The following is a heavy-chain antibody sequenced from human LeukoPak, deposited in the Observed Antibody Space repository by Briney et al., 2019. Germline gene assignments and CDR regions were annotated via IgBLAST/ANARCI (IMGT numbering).Heavy chain of an antibody. V-gene: IGHV1-46*01. Sequence: SVKVSCKACGYILPRYYMLWVRQAPGRGVEWMGIIYPNGGSTSYAQKFQGRVTMTRDTSTSTVYMELSSLKSEDTAVYYCARDWNGGNPVGMDVWGQGTTVTVSS. CDR3: ARDWNGGNPVGMDV. CDR1: GYILPRYY. D-gene: IGHD4-23*01. CDR2: IYPNGGST. J-gene: IGHJ6*02.